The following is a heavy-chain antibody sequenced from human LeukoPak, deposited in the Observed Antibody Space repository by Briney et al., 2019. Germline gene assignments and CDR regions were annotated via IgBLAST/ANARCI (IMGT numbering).Heavy chain of an antibody. V-gene: IGHV1-69*13. CDR3: ARDRNLQVAAAV. D-gene: IGHD6-13*01. CDR1: GGTFSSYA. CDR2: IIPIFGTA. J-gene: IGHJ4*02. Sequence: AASVKVSCKASGGTFSSYAISWVRQAPGQGLEWMGGIIPIFGTANYAQKFQGRVTITADESTSTAYMELSSLRSEDTAVYYCARDRNLQVAAAVWGQGTLVTVSS.